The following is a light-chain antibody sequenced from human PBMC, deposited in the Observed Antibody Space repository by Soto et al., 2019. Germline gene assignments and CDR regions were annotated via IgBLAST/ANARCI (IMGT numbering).Light chain of an antibody. V-gene: IGLV1-44*01. J-gene: IGLJ1*01. CDR2: SNN. CDR1: SFNVGGNT. CDR3: QSFDSSLSPFYV. Sequence: QSVLTQPPSASGTPGQRVTISCSGSSFNVGGNTVNWYQQVTGTAPKFLINSNNQRPSGVPDRFSVSKSGTSASLAITGLQAEDEADYYCQSFDSSLSPFYVFGTGTKVTVL.